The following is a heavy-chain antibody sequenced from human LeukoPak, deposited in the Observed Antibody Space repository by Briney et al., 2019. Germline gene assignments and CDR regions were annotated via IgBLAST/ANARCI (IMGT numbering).Heavy chain of an antibody. CDR2: INHSGST. J-gene: IGHJ4*02. D-gene: IGHD1-26*01. CDR3: ARAITRIVGATGGECAFDY. CDR1: GGSFSGYY. V-gene: IGHV4-34*01. Sequence: MPSETLSPTCAVYGGSFSGYYWSWIRQPPGKGLEWIGEINHSGSTNYNPSLMSRVTISVDTSKNQFSLKLSSVTAADTAVYYCARAITRIVGATGGECAFDYWGQGTLVTASS.